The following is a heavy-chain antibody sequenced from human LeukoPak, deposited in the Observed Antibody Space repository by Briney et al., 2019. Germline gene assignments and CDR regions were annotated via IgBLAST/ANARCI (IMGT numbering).Heavy chain of an antibody. J-gene: IGHJ6*02. D-gene: IGHD3-10*01. CDR2: MNPNSGNT. Sequence: ASVKVSCKASGDTFSSYDFNWVRQATGQGLEWMGWMNPNSGNTGFAQKFQGRVTLTRDTSISTAYMELSNLRSDDTAVYYRARGGTMVRGVNALGNYGMDVWGQGTTVTVSS. V-gene: IGHV1-8*01. CDR1: GDTFSSYD. CDR3: ARGGTMVRGVNALGNYGMDV.